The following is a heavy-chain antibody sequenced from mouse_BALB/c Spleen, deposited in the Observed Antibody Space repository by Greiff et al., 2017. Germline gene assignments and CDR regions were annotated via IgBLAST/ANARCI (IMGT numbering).Heavy chain of an antibody. CDR1: GYTFTSYV. CDR2: INPYNDGT. CDR3: ASEGAGGWFAY. J-gene: IGHJ3*01. V-gene: IGHV1-14*01. Sequence: VQLQQSGPELVKPGASVKMSCKASGYTFTSYVMHWVKQKPGKGLEWIGYINPYNDGTKYNEKFKGKATLTSDKSSSTAYMELSSLTSEDSAVYYCASEGAGGWFAYWGQGTLVTVSA.